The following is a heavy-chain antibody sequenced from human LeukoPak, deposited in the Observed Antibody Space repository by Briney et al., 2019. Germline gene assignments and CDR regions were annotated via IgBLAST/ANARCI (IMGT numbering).Heavy chain of an antibody. Sequence: GGSLRLSCVASGFTFSSYAMSWVRQAPGKGLEWVSGLSGSGGSTYYADSVKGRFTISRDNSKNTLYLQMNSLRAEDTAVYYCAKDLRGSSCFDYWGQGTLVTVSS. J-gene: IGHJ4*02. CDR2: LSGSGGST. CDR3: AKDLRGSSCFDY. CDR1: GFTFSSYA. V-gene: IGHV3-23*01. D-gene: IGHD6-13*01.